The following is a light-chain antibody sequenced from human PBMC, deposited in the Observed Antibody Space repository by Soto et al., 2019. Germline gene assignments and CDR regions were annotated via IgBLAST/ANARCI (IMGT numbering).Light chain of an antibody. V-gene: IGKV3-15*01. CDR3: QQYNNFWT. J-gene: IGKJ1*01. CDR2: GAS. Sequence: EIVMTQSPATLSVSPGERATLSCRASQSVSSNLAWYQQKPGQAPRLLIYGASTRATGIPARFSGSGSGTEFTLTISSLQSEDFAVYYCQQYNNFWTFGQGTKVESK. CDR1: QSVSSN.